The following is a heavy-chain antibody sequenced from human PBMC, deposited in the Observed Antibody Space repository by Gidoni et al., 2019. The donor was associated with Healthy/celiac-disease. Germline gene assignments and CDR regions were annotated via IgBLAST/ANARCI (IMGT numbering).Heavy chain of an antibody. V-gene: IGHV1-46*01. J-gene: IGHJ6*02. CDR1: GYTFTSYY. Sequence: QVQLVQSGAEVKKPGASVKVSCKASGYTFTSYYMHWVRQAPGQGLEWMGIINPSGGSTSYAQKFQGRVTMTRDTSTSTVYMELSSLRSEDTAVYYCARDRYNSYYYYGMDVWGQGTTVTVSS. CDR2: INPSGGST. D-gene: IGHD1-26*01. CDR3: ARDRYNSYYYYGMDV.